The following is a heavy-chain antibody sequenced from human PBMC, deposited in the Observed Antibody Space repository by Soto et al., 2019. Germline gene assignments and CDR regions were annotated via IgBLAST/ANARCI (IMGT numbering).Heavy chain of an antibody. Sequence: GASLKISCKCSCYSFTSYWIGWVRQMPGKGLERMGIIYPGDSATRYNTSFQGQVTITADKSISTANLQWSSLTAAATAMYYCARTAAAGKIYFGTDGWGQETTFTDAS. CDR3: ARTAAAGKIYFGTDG. D-gene: IGHD6-13*01. V-gene: IGHV5-51*01. J-gene: IGHJ6*02. CDR1: CYSFTSYW. CDR2: IYPGDSAT.